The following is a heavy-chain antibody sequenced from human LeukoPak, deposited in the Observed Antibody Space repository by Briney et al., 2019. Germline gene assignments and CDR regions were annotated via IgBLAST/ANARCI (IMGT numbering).Heavy chain of an antibody. V-gene: IGHV3-23*01. Sequence: GGSLRLSCAASGFTFSSYAMSWVRQAPGKGLEWVSAISGSGGSTYYADSVKGRFAISRDNSKNTLYLQMNSLRAEDTAVYYCAKDPTDYGDYDWHFDLWGRGTLVTVSS. CDR2: ISGSGGST. D-gene: IGHD4-17*01. CDR1: GFTFSSYA. J-gene: IGHJ2*01. CDR3: AKDPTDYGDYDWHFDL.